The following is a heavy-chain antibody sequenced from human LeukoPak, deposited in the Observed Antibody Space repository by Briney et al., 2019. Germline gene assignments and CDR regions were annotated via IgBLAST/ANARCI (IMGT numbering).Heavy chain of an antibody. J-gene: IGHJ3*02. Sequence: SETLSLTCTVSGYSISSGYYWGWIRQPPGKGLEWIGSIYHSGSTYYNPSLKSRVTISVDTSKNQFSLKLSSVTAADTAVYYCARDDRFRAFDIWGQGTMVTVSS. CDR3: ARDDRFRAFDI. V-gene: IGHV4-38-2*02. D-gene: IGHD3-3*01. CDR2: IYHSGST. CDR1: GYSISSGYY.